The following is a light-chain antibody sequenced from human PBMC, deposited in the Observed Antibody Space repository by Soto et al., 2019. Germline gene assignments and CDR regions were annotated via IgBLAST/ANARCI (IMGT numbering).Light chain of an antibody. CDR2: DAS. CDR1: QSVSSY. V-gene: IGKV3-11*01. J-gene: IGKJ3*01. CDR3: PKRSNWPPGFS. Sequence: EIVLTQSPATLSLSPGERATLSCRASQSVSSYLAWYQQKPGQAPRLLIYDASNRATGIPARFSGSGSGTDFPLTISRLAPEDSAVYSCPKRSNWPPGFSFGPATKVDIK.